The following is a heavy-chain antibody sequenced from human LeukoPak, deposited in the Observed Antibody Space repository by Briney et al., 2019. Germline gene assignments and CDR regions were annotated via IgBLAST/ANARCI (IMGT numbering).Heavy chain of an antibody. CDR1: GGSVSSHY. CDR2: MYHSGST. CDR3: ARHSAHASTNDAFDI. Sequence: SETLSLTCTVSGGSVSSHYWSWIRQPPGKGLEWIGYMYHSGSTNYNPSLKSRVTISVDTSKNQFSLKLSSVTAADTAVYYCARHSAHASTNDAFDIWGQGTMVTVSS. V-gene: IGHV4-59*02. D-gene: IGHD2-2*01. J-gene: IGHJ3*02.